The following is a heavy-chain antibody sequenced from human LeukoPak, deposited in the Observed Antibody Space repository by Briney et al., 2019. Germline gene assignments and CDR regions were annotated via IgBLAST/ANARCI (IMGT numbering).Heavy chain of an antibody. V-gene: IGHV4-34*01. D-gene: IGHD3-10*01. Sequence: SETLSLTCVVYGGSFSGYYWSWIRQPPGKGLEWIGEINHSRSTNYHPSLKSRVTISVDTSKNQFSLKLSSVTAADTAVYYCARGPIGDYDAFDIWGQGTMVTVSS. J-gene: IGHJ3*02. CDR3: ARGPIGDYDAFDI. CDR1: GGSFSGYY. CDR2: INHSRST.